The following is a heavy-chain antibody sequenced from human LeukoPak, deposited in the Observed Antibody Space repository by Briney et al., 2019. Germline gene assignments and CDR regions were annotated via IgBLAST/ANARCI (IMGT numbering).Heavy chain of an antibody. V-gene: IGHV3-21*01. CDR3: ARDRVVAPYYFDY. J-gene: IGHJ4*02. CDR1: GFTFINSA. Sequence: GGSLRLSCAASGFTFINSAMNWVRQAPGKGLEWVSSISSSSSYIYYADSMKGRFTISRDNAKNSLYLQMNSLRAEDTAVYYCARDRVVAPYYFDYWGQGTLVTVSS. CDR2: ISSSSSYI. D-gene: IGHD5-12*01.